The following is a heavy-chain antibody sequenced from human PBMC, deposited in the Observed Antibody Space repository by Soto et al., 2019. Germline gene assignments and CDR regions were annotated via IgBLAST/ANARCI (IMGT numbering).Heavy chain of an antibody. J-gene: IGHJ6*02. D-gene: IGHD6-6*01. CDR2: INPNSGGT. V-gene: IGHV1-2*02. CDR1: GYTFTGYY. Sequence: GASVKVSSKASGYTFTGYYMHWVRQAPGQGLEWMGWINPNSGGTNYAQKLQGRVTMTRDTSISTAYMELSRLRSDDTAVYYCARGSRSFFYYYGMDVWGQGTTVTVSS. CDR3: ARGSRSFFYYYGMDV.